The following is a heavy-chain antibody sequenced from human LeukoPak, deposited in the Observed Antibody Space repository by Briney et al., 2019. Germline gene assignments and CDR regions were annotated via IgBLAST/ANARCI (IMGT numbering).Heavy chain of an antibody. D-gene: IGHD6-6*01. CDR3: ARGGIAARPFSFDY. CDR2: INHSGST. J-gene: IGHJ4*02. CDR1: GGSFSGYY. Sequence: PSETLSLTCAVYGGSFSGYYWSWIRQPPGKGLEWIGEINHSGSTNYNPSLKSRVTISVDTSKNQFSLKLSSVTAADTAVYYCARGGIAARPFSFDYWGQGTLVTVSS. V-gene: IGHV4-34*01.